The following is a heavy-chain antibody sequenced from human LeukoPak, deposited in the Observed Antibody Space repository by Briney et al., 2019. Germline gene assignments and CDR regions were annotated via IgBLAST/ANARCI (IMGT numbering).Heavy chain of an antibody. V-gene: IGHV3-48*04. D-gene: IGHD1-26*01. J-gene: IGHJ6*02. CDR3: ARAATADPYSYYYGLDV. CDR1: GFTFSTYT. Sequence: GGSLRLSCAASGFTFSTYTMNWVRRAPGKGLEWVSYTTSSSSTIYYANSVKGRFTISRDNAKTSLYLQMNSLRAEDTAVYYCARAATADPYSYYYGLDVWGQGTTVTVSS. CDR2: TTSSSSTI.